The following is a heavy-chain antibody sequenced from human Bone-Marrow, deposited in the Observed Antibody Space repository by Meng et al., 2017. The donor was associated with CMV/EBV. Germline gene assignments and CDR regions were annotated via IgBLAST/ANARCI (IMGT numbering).Heavy chain of an antibody. Sequence: ASVKVSCKASGYTLTGHYLHWVRQAPGQGLEWMGWINPNSGGTNYAQKFQGRVTMTRDTSISTAYMEVTLLTSDDTAVYYCARRESSNLEFGYWGQGTLVTVSS. D-gene: IGHD3-10*01. V-gene: IGHV1-2*02. CDR2: INPNSGGT. CDR1: GYTLTGHY. CDR3: ARRESSNLEFGY. J-gene: IGHJ4*02.